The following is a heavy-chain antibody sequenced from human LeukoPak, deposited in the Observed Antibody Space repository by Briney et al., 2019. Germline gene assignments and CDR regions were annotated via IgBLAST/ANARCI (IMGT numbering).Heavy chain of an antibody. J-gene: IGHJ4*02. CDR3: ARRVVRGVITN. CDR1: GGSFSGYY. D-gene: IGHD3-10*01. Sequence: SETLSLTCAVYGGSFSGYYWSWIRQPPGKGLEWIGEINHSGSTNYSPSLKSRVTISVDTSKNQFSLKLSSVTAADTAVYYCARRVVRGVITNWGQGTLVTVSS. V-gene: IGHV4-34*01. CDR2: INHSGST.